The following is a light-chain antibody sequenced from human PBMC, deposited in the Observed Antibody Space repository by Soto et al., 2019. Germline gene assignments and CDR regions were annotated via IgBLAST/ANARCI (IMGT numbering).Light chain of an antibody. Sequence: ETVMTQSPATLSVSPGERATLSCRASQSVSNNLAWYQQKAGQAPRLLIYDVSTRATGIPARFSGSGSGTEFALTISSRQSEDFAVYYCQHYNNWPPWTFGQGTKVEIK. J-gene: IGKJ1*01. CDR3: QHYNNWPPWT. V-gene: IGKV3-15*01. CDR2: DVS. CDR1: QSVSNN.